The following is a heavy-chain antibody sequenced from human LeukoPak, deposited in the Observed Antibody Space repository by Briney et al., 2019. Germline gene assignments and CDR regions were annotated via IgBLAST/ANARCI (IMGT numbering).Heavy chain of an antibody. Sequence: SETLSLTCAVYGGSFSGYYWSWIRQPPGKGLEWVGEINHSGSTNYNPSLKSRVTISVDTSKNQFSLKLSSVTAADTAVYYCARHLGKLLWFGELSRYYFDYWGQGTLVTVSS. V-gene: IGHV4-34*01. CDR2: INHSGST. J-gene: IGHJ4*02. CDR1: GGSFSGYY. D-gene: IGHD3-10*01. CDR3: ARHLGKLLWFGELSRYYFDY.